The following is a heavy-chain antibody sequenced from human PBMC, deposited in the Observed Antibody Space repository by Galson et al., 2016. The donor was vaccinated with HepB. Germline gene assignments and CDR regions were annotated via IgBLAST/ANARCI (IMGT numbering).Heavy chain of an antibody. Sequence: AISGDSVSSNSVAWNWIRQSPSRGLEWLGRTYYRSKWYNDYAVSVKSRITINQDTTKNQFSLQLNSVTPEDTAVYYCARTWHSSFDYWGQGTLVTVSS. D-gene: IGHD6-13*01. CDR2: TYYRSKWYN. J-gene: IGHJ4*02. V-gene: IGHV6-1*01. CDR1: GDSVSSNSVA. CDR3: ARTWHSSFDY.